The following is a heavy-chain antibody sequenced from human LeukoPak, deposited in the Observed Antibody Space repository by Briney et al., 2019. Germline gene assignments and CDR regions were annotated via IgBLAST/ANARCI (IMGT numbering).Heavy chain of an antibody. CDR2: IYYSGST. V-gene: IGHV4-31*03. Sequence: PSQTLSLTCTVSGGSISSGGYYWSWIRQHPGKGLEWIGYIYYSGSTYYNPSLKSRVTISVDTSKNQFSLKLSSVTAADTAVYYCARDRYTVVSWYFDLWGRDTLVTVSS. CDR1: GGSISSGGYY. J-gene: IGHJ2*01. D-gene: IGHD4-23*01. CDR3: ARDRYTVVSWYFDL.